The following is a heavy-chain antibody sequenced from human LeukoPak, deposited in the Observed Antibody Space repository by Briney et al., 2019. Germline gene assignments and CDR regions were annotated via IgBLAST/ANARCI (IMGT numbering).Heavy chain of an antibody. V-gene: IGHV3-11*06. CDR3: ARGPVVPAANDAFAAFDI. D-gene: IGHD2-2*01. Sequence: TGGSLRLSCAASGFTFSDYYMSWIRQAPGKGLEWVSYISSSSSYTNYADPVKGRFTISRDNAKNSLYLQMNSLRAEDTAVYYCARGPVVPAANDAFAAFDIWGQGTMVTVSS. CDR2: ISSSSSYT. J-gene: IGHJ3*02. CDR1: GFTFSDYY.